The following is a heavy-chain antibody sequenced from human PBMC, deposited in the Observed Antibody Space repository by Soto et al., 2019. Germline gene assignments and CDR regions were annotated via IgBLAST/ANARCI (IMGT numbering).Heavy chain of an antibody. Sequence: GGSLRLSCTASGFTFSSFGMHWVRQAPGKGLDWVALISYDGSNKYYADSVRGRFTISRDNSKNTLHLQMNSLRVEDTAVYYCAKDYSHYVGYYYGMDVWGQGTTVTVSS. D-gene: IGHD4-4*01. CDR3: AKDYSHYVGYYYGMDV. CDR2: ISYDGSNK. J-gene: IGHJ6*02. CDR1: GFTFSSFG. V-gene: IGHV3-30*18.